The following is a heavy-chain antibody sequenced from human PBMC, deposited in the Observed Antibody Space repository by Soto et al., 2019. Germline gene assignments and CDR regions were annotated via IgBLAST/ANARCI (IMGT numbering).Heavy chain of an antibody. CDR1: GGTFSSYT. J-gene: IGHJ3*02. V-gene: IGHV1-69*02. CDR3: ARTTYYDYIWGSYRYGGAFDI. Sequence: QVQLVQSGAEVKKPGSSVKVSCKASGGTFSSYTISWVRQAPGQGLAWMGRIIPILGIANYAQKFQGRVTITADKPTSTAYMELSSMRSEDTDVYYCARTTYYDYIWGSYRYGGAFDIWGQGTMVTVSS. CDR2: IIPILGIA. D-gene: IGHD3-16*02.